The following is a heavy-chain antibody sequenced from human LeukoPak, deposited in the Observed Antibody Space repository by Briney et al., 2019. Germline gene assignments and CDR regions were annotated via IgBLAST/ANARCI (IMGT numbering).Heavy chain of an antibody. Sequence: SETLSLTCAVYGGSFSGYYWSWIRQPPGKGLEWIGEINHRGSTYYNPSLKSRVTISVDTSKNQFSLKLSSVTAADTAVYYCAGTQWELPEHPPFDYWGQGTLVTVSS. V-gene: IGHV4-34*01. CDR2: INHRGST. CDR1: GGSFSGYY. CDR3: AGTQWELPEHPPFDY. D-gene: IGHD1-26*01. J-gene: IGHJ4*02.